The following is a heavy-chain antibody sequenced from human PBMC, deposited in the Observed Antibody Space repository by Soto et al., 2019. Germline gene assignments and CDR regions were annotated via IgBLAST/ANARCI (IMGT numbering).Heavy chain of an antibody. CDR3: ARLCSSGWYWVRPGWLDP. V-gene: IGHV4-39*01. CDR2: LYYSGST. CDR1: GGSISSSSYY. Sequence: PSETLSLTCTVSGGSISSSSYYWGWIRQPPGKGLEWIGSLYYSGSTYYNPSLKSRVTISVDTSKNQFSLKLSSVTASDTAVSYCARLCSSGWYWVRPGWLDPWGQGTLVNVSS. D-gene: IGHD6-19*01. J-gene: IGHJ5*01.